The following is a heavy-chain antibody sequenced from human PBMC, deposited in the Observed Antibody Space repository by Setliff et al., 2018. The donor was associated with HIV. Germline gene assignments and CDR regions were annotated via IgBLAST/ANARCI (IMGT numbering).Heavy chain of an antibody. V-gene: IGHV4-4*07. CDR3: ARDRHSSGLGSYGP. Sequence: SETLSLTCNVSDDSFSTNYWSWVRQPPGKGLEWIGRIDSSGTTDYKPSLKGRVAISVDTSRNQFSLRVTSVTAADTAVYFCARDRHSSGLGSYGPWGPGILVTVSS. D-gene: IGHD3-10*01. J-gene: IGHJ5*02. CDR2: IDSSGTT. CDR1: DDSFSTNY.